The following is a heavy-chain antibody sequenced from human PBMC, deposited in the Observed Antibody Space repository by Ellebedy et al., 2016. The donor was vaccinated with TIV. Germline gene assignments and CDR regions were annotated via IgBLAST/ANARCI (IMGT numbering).Heavy chain of an antibody. CDR1: GFMFSNYW. Sequence: GESLKISCAASGFMFSNYWMTWVRQAPGKGLEWVANINKDANEIYYVDSVKGRFTISRDNAKNSLYLQLNSLRAEDTAVYYCAKDLHQRGSSYGIDYWGQGTLVTVSS. CDR3: AKDLHQRGSSYGIDY. J-gene: IGHJ4*02. D-gene: IGHD5-18*01. V-gene: IGHV3-7*03. CDR2: INKDANEI.